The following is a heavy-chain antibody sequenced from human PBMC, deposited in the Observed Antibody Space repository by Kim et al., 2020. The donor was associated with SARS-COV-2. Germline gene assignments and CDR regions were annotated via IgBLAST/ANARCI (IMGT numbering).Heavy chain of an antibody. CDR3: ARSWHQLPSYYYYCMDV. V-gene: IGHV4-34*01. J-gene: IGHJ6*02. D-gene: IGHD2-2*01. Sequence: SETLSLTCAVYGGSFSGYYLRWIRQPPGKGLEWIGEINHSGSTNYNPSLKSRVSTSVDTSKNKFSLKLSTVIAADAAVYYCARSWHQLPSYYYYCMDVWGQGTTVTVSS. CDR2: INHSGST. CDR1: GGSFSGYY.